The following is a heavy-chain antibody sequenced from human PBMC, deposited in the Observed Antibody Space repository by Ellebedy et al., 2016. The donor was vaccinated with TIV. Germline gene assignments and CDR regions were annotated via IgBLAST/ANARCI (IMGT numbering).Heavy chain of an antibody. CDR1: GFTFSTYY. D-gene: IGHD2-2*02. CDR2: IKQDGSEK. Sequence: GESLKISCADSGFTFSTYYMNWVRQAPGKGLEWVANIKQDGSEKYYVDSVKGRFTISRDNAKNSLYLQMNSLRVEDTALYYCARDAYPYAMDVWGQGTTVTVSS. CDR3: ARDAYPYAMDV. V-gene: IGHV3-7*03. J-gene: IGHJ6*02.